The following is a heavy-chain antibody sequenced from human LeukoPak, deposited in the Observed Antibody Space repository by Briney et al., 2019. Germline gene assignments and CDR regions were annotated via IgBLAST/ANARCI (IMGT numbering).Heavy chain of an antibody. CDR1: GFTFSSYS. D-gene: IGHD1-1*01. CDR2: ISSSSSYI. Sequence: GGSLRLSCAASGFTFSSYSMNWVRQAPGKGLEWVSSISSSSSYIYYADSVKGRFTISRDNSKNTLYLQMNSLRGEDTAVYYCAKVGNNWDFDYWGQGTPVTVSS. J-gene: IGHJ4*02. CDR3: AKVGNNWDFDY. V-gene: IGHV3-21*01.